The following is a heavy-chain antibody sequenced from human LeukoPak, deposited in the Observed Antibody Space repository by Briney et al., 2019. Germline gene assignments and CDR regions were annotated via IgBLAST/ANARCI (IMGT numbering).Heavy chain of an antibody. J-gene: IGHJ4*02. V-gene: IGHV4-34*01. CDR1: GGSFSGYY. CDR2: INQSGST. Sequence: PSETLSLTCAVYGGSFSGYYWSWIRQPPGKGLEWIGEINQSGSTNYMPSLNSRVTISVDTSKNQFSLKLSSVTAADTAVYYCARVYLLSLRYFDRPFDYWGQGTLVTVSS. D-gene: IGHD3-9*01. CDR3: ARVYLLSLRYFDRPFDY.